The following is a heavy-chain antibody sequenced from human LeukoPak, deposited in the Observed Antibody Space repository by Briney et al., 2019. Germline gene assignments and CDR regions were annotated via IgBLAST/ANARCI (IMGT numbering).Heavy chain of an antibody. CDR1: GFTFSSYS. D-gene: IGHD5-18*01. CDR3: ARDAAYGYDRFDY. V-gene: IGHV3-21*01. Sequence: GGSLRLSCAASGFTFSSYSMNWVRQAPGKGLEWVSSISSSSSYIYYADSVKGRFTISRDNAKNSLYLQMNSLRAEDTAVYYCARDAAYGYDRFDYWGQGTQVTVSS. J-gene: IGHJ4*02. CDR2: ISSSSSYI.